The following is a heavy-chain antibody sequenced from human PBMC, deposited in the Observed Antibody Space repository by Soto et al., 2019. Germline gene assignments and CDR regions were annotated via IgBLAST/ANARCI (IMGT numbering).Heavy chain of an antibody. Sequence: SETLSLTCTVSGGSVDSNRYYWAWIRQPPGKGLEWIGYIYYSGSTNYNHSLKSRVTISVDTSKNQFSLKLSSVTAADTAVYYCARRYSSGFDYWGQGTLVTVSS. J-gene: IGHJ4*02. D-gene: IGHD6-19*01. CDR3: ARRYSSGFDY. CDR2: IYYSGST. V-gene: IGHV4-61*01. CDR1: GGSVDSNRYY.